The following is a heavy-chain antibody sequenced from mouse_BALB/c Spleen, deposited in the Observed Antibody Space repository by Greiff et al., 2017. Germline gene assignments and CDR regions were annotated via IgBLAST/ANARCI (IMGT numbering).Heavy chain of an antibody. Sequence: EVQRVESGGGLVKPGGSLKLSCAASGFTFSDYYMYWVRQTPEKRLAWVATISDGGSYTYYPESVKGRFTISRDNANNNLYLQMSSLKSEDTAMYYCARDLLGGNYGAMDYWGQGTSVTVSA. CDR3: ARDLLGGNYGAMDY. J-gene: IGHJ4*01. D-gene: IGHD2-1*01. CDR1: GFTFSDYY. CDR2: ISDGGSYT. V-gene: IGHV5-4*02.